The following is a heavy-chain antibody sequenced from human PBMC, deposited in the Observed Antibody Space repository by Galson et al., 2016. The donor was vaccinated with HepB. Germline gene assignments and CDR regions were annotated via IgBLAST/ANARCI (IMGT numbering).Heavy chain of an antibody. Sequence: SLRLSCAASGFTFSSYWMCWFRQAPGQGLEGVAVISSDGNDQYYADSVKGRFHVSRDNSKNTLFLQMNNVRTEDTAIFYCARDRFYGSGRRYFYGLDVWGQGTTVTVS. CDR1: GFTFSSYW. J-gene: IGHJ6*02. CDR3: ARDRFYGSGRRYFYGLDV. CDR2: ISSDGNDQ. D-gene: IGHD3-10*01. V-gene: IGHV3-30*03.